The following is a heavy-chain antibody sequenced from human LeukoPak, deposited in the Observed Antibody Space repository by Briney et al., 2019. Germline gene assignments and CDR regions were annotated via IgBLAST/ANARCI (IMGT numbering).Heavy chain of an antibody. D-gene: IGHD4-17*01. CDR1: GGTFSSYA. J-gene: IGHJ5*02. Sequence: SVKVSCKASGGTFSSYAISWVRQAPGQGLEWMGGIIPIFGTAIYAQKFQGRVTMTEDTSTDTAYMELSSLRSEDTAVYYCATRRESTVTTDWFDPWGQGTLVTVSS. CDR3: ATRRESTVTTDWFDP. CDR2: IIPIFGTA. V-gene: IGHV1-69*06.